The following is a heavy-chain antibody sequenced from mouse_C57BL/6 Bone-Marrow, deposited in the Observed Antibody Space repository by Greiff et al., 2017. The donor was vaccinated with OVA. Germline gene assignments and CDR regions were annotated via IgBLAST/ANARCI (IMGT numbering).Heavy chain of an antibody. CDR3: ARWGDSHY. Sequence: VQLQQSGPELVKPGASVKISCKASGYTFTDYYMNWVKQSHGKSLEWIGDINPNNGGTSYNQKFKGKATLTVDKSSSTAYMELRSLTSEDSAVYYCARWGDSHYWGQGTTLTVSS. D-gene: IGHD2-12*01. CDR2: INPNNGGT. CDR1: GYTFTDYY. V-gene: IGHV1-26*01. J-gene: IGHJ2*01.